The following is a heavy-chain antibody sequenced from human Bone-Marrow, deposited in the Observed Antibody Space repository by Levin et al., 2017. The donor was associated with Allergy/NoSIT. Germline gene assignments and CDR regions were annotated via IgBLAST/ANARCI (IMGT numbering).Heavy chain of an antibody. Sequence: SLKISCEASGFRFDDYAMHWVLRAPGKGLEWVSGISWNSGDIGYGDSVKGRFTISRDNAKNSLYLHMDNLRHEDTAFYYCARVEGDSSVFQHWGQGTLVTVSS. CDR2: ISWNSGDI. D-gene: IGHD6-19*01. CDR1: GFRFDDYA. V-gene: IGHV3-9*01. CDR3: ARVEGDSSVFQH. J-gene: IGHJ1*01.